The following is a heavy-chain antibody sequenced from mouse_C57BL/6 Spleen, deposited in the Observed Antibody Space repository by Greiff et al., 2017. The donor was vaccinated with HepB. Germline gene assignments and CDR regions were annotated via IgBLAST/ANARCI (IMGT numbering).Heavy chain of an antibody. CDR1: GYTFTSYW. J-gene: IGHJ2*01. CDR3: ARGVYDYDY. V-gene: IGHV1-64*01. D-gene: IGHD2-4*01. Sequence: VQLQQPGAELVKPGASVKLSCKASGYTFTSYWMHWVKQRPGQGLEWIGMIHPNSGSTNYNEKFKSKATLTVDKSSSTAYIQLSSLTSEDSAVYYCARGVYDYDYWGQGTTLTVSS. CDR2: IHPNSGST.